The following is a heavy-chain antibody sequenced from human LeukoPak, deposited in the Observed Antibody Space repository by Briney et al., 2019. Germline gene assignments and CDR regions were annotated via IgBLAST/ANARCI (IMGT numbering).Heavy chain of an antibody. V-gene: IGHV1-46*01. CDR3: VRGGTSMVIMDDY. J-gene: IGHJ4*02. Sequence: ASVKVSCEASGDTFTNDYMHWVRQAPGQGLEWMGIINPTGGITSYAQKFQGRATMTRDTSTSTVYLELSSLRSEDAAVYYCVRGGTSMVIMDDYWGQGTLVTVSS. D-gene: IGHD5-18*01. CDR2: INPTGGIT. CDR1: GDTFTNDY.